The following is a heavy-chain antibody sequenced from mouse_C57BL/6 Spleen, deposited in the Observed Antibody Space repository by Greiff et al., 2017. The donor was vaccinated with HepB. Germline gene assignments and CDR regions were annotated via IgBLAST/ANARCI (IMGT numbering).Heavy chain of an antibody. D-gene: IGHD1-1*01. CDR2: IYPSDSET. CDR3: ARPTVVAFDY. J-gene: IGHJ2*01. Sequence: QVQLKQPGAELVRPGSSVKLSCKASGYTFTSYWMDWVKQRPGQGLEWIGNIYPSDSETHYNQKFKDKATLTVDKSSSTAYMQLSSLTSEDSAVYYCARPTVVAFDYWGQGTTLTVSS. V-gene: IGHV1-61*01. CDR1: GYTFTSYW.